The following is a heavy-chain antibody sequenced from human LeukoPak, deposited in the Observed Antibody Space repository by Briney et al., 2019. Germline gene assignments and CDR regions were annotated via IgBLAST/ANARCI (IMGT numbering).Heavy chain of an antibody. CDR3: ARVSSSWYQDWYFDL. D-gene: IGHD6-13*01. Sequence: SETLSLTCAVYGGSFSGYYWSWIRQPPGKGLEWIGEINHSGSTNYNPSLKSRVTISVDTSKNQFSLKLNSVTAADTAVYYCARVSSSWYQDWYFDLWGRGTLVTVSS. CDR1: GGSFSGYY. V-gene: IGHV4-34*01. CDR2: INHSGST. J-gene: IGHJ2*01.